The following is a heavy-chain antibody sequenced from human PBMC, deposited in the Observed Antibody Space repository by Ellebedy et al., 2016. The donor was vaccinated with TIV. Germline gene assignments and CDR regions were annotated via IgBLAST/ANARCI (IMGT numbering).Heavy chain of an antibody. CDR2: IVGSGA. J-gene: IGHJ4*02. D-gene: IGHD5-18*01. CDR1: GFTFSPYA. CDR3: AKDRTPGDGYWVFDN. Sequence: GESLKISCAASGFTFSPYAMAWVRQAPGKGLEWVSGIVGSGAEKYADSVKGRFTISRDNSKRTVDLQMRSVRDEDTAVYFCAKDRTPGDGYWVFDNWGQGTLVSVSS. V-gene: IGHV3-23*01.